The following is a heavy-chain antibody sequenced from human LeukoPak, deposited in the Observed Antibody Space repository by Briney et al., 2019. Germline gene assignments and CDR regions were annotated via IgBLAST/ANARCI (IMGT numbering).Heavy chain of an antibody. V-gene: IGHV3-23*01. CDR1: GFTFSSSA. Sequence: GGSLRLPCAASGFTFSSSAMSWVRQAPGKGLEWVSTISGSGGSTYYADSVKGRFTISRDNSKNTLYLRMNSLRAEDTAVYYCAKRLVAYDAFDIWGQGTMVTVSS. J-gene: IGHJ3*02. CDR2: ISGSGGST. CDR3: AKRLVAYDAFDI. D-gene: IGHD6-6*01.